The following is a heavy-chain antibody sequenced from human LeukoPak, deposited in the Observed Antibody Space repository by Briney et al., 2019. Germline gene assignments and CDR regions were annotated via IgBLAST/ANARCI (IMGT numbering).Heavy chain of an antibody. CDR1: GFTFSSYS. V-gene: IGHV3-21*01. CDR3: ARDRASGSPDAFDI. D-gene: IGHD1-26*01. J-gene: IGHJ3*02. CDR2: ISSSSSYI. Sequence: PGGSLGLSCAASGFTFSSYSMNWVRQAPGKGLEWVSSISSSSSYIYYADSVKGRFTISRDNAKNSLYLQMNSLRAEDTAVYYCARDRASGSPDAFDIWGQGTMVTVSS.